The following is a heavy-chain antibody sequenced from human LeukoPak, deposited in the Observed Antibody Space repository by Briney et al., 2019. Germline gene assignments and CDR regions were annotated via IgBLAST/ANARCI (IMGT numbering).Heavy chain of an antibody. Sequence: PGGSLRLSCAASGFAFSSYEMNWFRQAPGKGLEWVSYISSSGSTIYYDYSVKSRFTISRDNARNSLYLQMNSLRAGDTAVYYCAELGIPMIGGVWGKGTTVTISS. D-gene: IGHD3-10*02. CDR1: GFAFSSYE. CDR2: ISSSGSTI. CDR3: AELGIPMIGGV. J-gene: IGHJ6*04. V-gene: IGHV3-48*03.